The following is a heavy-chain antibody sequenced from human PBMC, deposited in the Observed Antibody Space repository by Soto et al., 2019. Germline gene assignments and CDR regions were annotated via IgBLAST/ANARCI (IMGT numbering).Heavy chain of an antibody. Sequence: GGSLRLSCAASGFTFSSYAMSWVRQAPGKGLEWVSAISGSGGSTYYADSVKGRFTISRDNSKNTLYLQMNSLRAEDTAVYYCAKEPGIVLEPDAVGVRYWGQGTLVSGS. J-gene: IGHJ4*02. CDR1: GFTFSSYA. V-gene: IGHV3-23*01. CDR2: ISGSGGST. D-gene: IGHD2-2*01. CDR3: AKEPGIVLEPDAVGVRY.